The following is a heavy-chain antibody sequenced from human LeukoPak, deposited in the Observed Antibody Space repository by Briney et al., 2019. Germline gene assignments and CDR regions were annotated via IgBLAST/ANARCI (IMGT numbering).Heavy chain of an antibody. CDR3: ARGRYVGELSFFDY. CDR1: GGTFSSYA. J-gene: IGHJ4*02. D-gene: IGHD3-16*02. CDR2: IIPIFGTA. V-gene: IGHV1-69*06. Sequence: ASVKVSCKASGGTFSSYAISWVRQAPGQGLEWMGGIIPIFGTANYAQKFQGRVTITADKSTSTAYMELSSLRSEDTAVYYCARGRYVGELSFFDYWGQGTLVTVSS.